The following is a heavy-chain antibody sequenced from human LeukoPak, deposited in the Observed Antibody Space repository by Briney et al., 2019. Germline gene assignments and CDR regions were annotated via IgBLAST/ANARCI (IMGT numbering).Heavy chain of an antibody. CDR3: VRDGAGTTYNWFDP. CDR2: INHSGST. J-gene: IGHJ5*02. D-gene: IGHD1-7*01. V-gene: IGHV4-34*01. Sequence: SETLSLTCAVYGGSFSGYYWSWIRQPPGKGLEWIGEINHSGSTNYNPSLKSRVTISVDTSKNQFSLKLSSVTAADTAVYYCVRDGAGTTYNWFDPWGQGTPVTVSS. CDR1: GGSFSGYY.